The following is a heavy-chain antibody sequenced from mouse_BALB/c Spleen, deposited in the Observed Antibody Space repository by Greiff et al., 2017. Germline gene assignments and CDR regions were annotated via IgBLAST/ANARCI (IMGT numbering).Heavy chain of an antibody. Sequence: VKLQESGAELARPGASVKLSCKASGYTFTSYWMQWVKQRPGQGLEWIGAIYPGDGDTRYTQKFKGKATLTADKSSSTAYMQLSSLASEDSAVYDCARWGGNYDYWGQGTTLTVSS. D-gene: IGHD2-1*01. J-gene: IGHJ2*01. V-gene: IGHV1-87*01. CDR1: GYTFTSYW. CDR3: ARWGGNYDY. CDR2: IYPGDGDT.